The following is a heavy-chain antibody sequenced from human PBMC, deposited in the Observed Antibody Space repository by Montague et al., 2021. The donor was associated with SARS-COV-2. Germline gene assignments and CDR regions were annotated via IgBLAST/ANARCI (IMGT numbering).Heavy chain of an antibody. D-gene: IGHD3-10*01. CDR1: GFTFSRSA. Sequence: SLRLSCAASGFTFSRSAMTWVRQAPGKGLEWISVIYNTATSTYYADSVKGRFTISRDDSKNTLSLHMNSQRVDDTAVYYCAKVGDYFGDPKHYFDLWGPGTLVTVSS. V-gene: IGHV3-23*03. CDR3: AKVGDYFGDPKHYFDL. CDR2: IYNTATST. J-gene: IGHJ4*02.